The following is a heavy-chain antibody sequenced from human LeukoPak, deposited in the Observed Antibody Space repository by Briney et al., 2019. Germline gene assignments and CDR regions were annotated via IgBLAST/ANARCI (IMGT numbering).Heavy chain of an antibody. V-gene: IGHV4-30-2*01. Sequence: SETLSLTCTVSGGSISSGGYYWSWIRQPPGKGLEWIGYIYHSGSTYYNPSLKSRVTISVDRSKNQFSLKLSSVTAADTAVYYCARRSSSWDGAGAFDIWGQGTMVTVSS. CDR2: IYHSGST. D-gene: IGHD6-13*01. CDR1: GGSISSGGYY. J-gene: IGHJ3*02. CDR3: ARRSSSWDGAGAFDI.